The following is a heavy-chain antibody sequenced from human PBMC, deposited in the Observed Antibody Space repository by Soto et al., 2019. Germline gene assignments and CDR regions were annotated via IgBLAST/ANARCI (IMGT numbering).Heavy chain of an antibody. D-gene: IGHD6-19*01. Sequence: GASVKLSWEASCYPFTSCGMSWLRHAPGQAHEWMGLVSAYNGSISSAHNLQGKVTMTTGTXTSTAYMELRSLRSDGTSVYYCARDSLIAVACTAGYYYYGMDVWGQGTTVTVSS. J-gene: IGHJ6*02. CDR2: VSAYNGSI. CDR3: ARDSLIAVACTAGYYYYGMDV. V-gene: IGHV1-18*01. CDR1: CYPFTSCG.